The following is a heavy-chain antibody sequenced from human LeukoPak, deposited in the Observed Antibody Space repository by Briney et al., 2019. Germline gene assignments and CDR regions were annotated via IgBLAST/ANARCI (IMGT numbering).Heavy chain of an antibody. J-gene: IGHJ5*02. CDR1: GGSISSYY. CDR2: NYYSGST. D-gene: IGHD5-18*01. CDR3: ARVGYSYGSRWFDP. V-gene: IGHV4-59*08. Sequence: SETLSLTCTVSGGSISSYYWSWIRQPPGTVLEWIGYNYYSGSTNYNPSLKSRVTISVDTSKNQFSLKLSSVTAADTAVYYCARVGYSYGSRWFDPWGQGTLVTVSS.